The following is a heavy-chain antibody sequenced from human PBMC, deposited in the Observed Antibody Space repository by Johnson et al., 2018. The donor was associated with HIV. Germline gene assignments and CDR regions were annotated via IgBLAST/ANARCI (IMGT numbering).Heavy chain of an antibody. V-gene: IGHV3-9*01. CDR3: AREGGGSLDDAFDI. D-gene: IGHD1-26*01. J-gene: IGHJ3*02. CDR1: GFTFSSYA. Sequence: VESGGGVVQPGRSLRLSCAASGFTFSSYAMHWVRQAPGKGLEWVSGISWNSGSIGYADSVKGRFTISSDNAKNSLYLQMNSLRAEDTALYYCAREGGGSLDDAFDIWGQGTMVTVSS. CDR2: ISWNSGSI.